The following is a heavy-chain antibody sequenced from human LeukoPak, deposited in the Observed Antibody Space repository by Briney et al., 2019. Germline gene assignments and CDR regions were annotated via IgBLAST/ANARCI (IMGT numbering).Heavy chain of an antibody. CDR3: ARRAGAYSHPYDY. J-gene: IGHJ4*02. D-gene: IGHD4/OR15-4a*01. CDR1: GFTVSSNY. CDR2: IYSGGST. V-gene: IGHV3-53*01. Sequence: PGGSLRLSCAASGFTVSSNYMSWVRQAPGKGLEWVSVIYSGGSTYYSDSVKGRFTISRDNSKNTLYLQMNSLRAEDTAVYYCARRAGAYSHPYDYWGQGTLVTVSS.